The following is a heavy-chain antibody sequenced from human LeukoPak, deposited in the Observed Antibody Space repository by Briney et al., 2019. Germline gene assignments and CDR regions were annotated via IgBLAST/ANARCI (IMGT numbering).Heavy chain of an antibody. CDR1: GYTFTSYG. CDR3: ARVGITIFGVVTQPDY. J-gene: IGHJ4*02. CDR2: ISAYNGNT. D-gene: IGHD3-3*01. V-gene: IGHV1-18*01. Sequence: GASVKVSYKASGYTFTSYGISWVRQAPGQGLEWMGWISAYNGNTNYAQKLQGRVTMTTDTSTSTAYMELRSLRSDDTAVYYCARVGITIFGVVTQPDYWGQGTLVTVSS.